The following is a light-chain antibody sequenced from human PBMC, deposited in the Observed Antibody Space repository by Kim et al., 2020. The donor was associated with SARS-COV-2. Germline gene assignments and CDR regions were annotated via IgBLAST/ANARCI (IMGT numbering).Light chain of an antibody. CDR3: QSYDSSNLWV. CDR2: EDN. V-gene: IGLV6-57*01. CDR1: SGSIASNY. J-gene: IGLJ3*02. Sequence: TVTISCTRSSGSIASNYVQWYQQRPGSSPTTVIYEDNQRPSGVPDRFSGSIDSSSNSASLTISGLKTEDEADYYCQSYDSSNLWVFGGGTKLTVL.